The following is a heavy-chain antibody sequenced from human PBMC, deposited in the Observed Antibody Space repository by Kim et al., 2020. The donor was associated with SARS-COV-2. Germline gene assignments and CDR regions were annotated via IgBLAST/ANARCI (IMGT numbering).Heavy chain of an antibody. CDR2: ST. D-gene: IGHD6-19*01. V-gene: IGHV4-4*02. J-gene: IGHJ4*02. CDR3: ARDVSSGWSDY. Sequence: STNYNPSRKSRVTISVDKSKNQFSLKLSSVTAADTAVYYCARDVSSGWSDYWGQGTLVTVSS.